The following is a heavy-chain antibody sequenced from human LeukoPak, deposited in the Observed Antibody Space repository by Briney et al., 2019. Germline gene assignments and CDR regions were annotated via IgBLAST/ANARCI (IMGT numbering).Heavy chain of an antibody. D-gene: IGHD2-8*02. CDR1: GGSISSYY. V-gene: IGHV4-4*07. CDR2: IYTSGST. J-gene: IGHJ5*02. Sequence: SETLSLTCTVSGGSISSYYWSWIRQPAGKGLEWIGRIYTSGSTNYNPSLKSRVTMSVDTPKNQFSLKLSSVTAADTAVYYCARVLKPGNWFDPWGQGTLVTVSS. CDR3: ARVLKPGNWFDP.